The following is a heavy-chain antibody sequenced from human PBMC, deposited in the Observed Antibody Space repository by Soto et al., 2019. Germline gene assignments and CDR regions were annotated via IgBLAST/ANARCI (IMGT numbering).Heavy chain of an antibody. CDR1: GFSLSTSGVG. V-gene: IGHV2-5*02. J-gene: IGHJ4*02. CDR2: IYWDDDK. D-gene: IGHD3-16*01. CDR3: AHRRNWGVGVEY. Sequence: QITLKESGPTLVKPTQTLTLTCTFSGFSLSTSGVGVGWIRQPPGKALEWLALIYWDDDKRYSPSLKSRLTTXKXXPNNQVVLTTTTMDPVDTATYYCAHRRNWGVGVEYWGQGTLVTVSS.